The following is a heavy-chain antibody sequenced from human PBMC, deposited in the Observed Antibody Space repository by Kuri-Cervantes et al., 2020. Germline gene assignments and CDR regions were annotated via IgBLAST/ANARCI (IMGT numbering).Heavy chain of an antibody. J-gene: IGHJ4*02. V-gene: IGHV1-8*02. CDR1: GYTFTSYD. CDR2: MNPNSGNT. Sequence: ASVKVSCKASGYTFTSYDINWVRQATGQGLEWMGWMNPNSGNTGYAQKFQGRVTMTRNTSISTAYMELSRLRSDDTAVYYCASPRLGGMTLLDYWGQGTLVTVSS. D-gene: IGHD3-16*01. CDR3: ASPRLGGMTLLDY.